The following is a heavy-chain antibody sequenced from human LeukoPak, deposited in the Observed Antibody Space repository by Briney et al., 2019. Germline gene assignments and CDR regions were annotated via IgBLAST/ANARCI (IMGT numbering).Heavy chain of an antibody. CDR3: ARADWDLWFLDY. D-gene: IGHD3-10*01. Sequence: SETLSLTCTVSGDSTSSGGFCWSWIRQPPGKGLEWIGYIHQSGSTYYNPSLKSRVTISLDKSKKQFALKLNSVTAADTAVYYCARADWDLWFLDYWGQGTLVTVSS. J-gene: IGHJ4*02. V-gene: IGHV4-30-2*01. CDR1: GDSTSSGGFC. CDR2: IHQSGST.